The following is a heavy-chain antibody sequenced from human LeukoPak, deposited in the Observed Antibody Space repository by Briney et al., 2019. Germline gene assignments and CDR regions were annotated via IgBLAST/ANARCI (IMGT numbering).Heavy chain of an antibody. D-gene: IGHD6-19*01. CDR1: GGSISSYY. J-gene: IGHJ4*02. CDR2: IYYSGST. Sequence: SETLSLTCTVSGGSISSYYWSWIRQPPGKGLEWIGYIYYSGSTNYNPSLKSRVTISVDTSKNQFSLKLSSVTAADTAVYYCARDSSEWLVQGFDYWGQGTLVTVSS. CDR3: ARDSSEWLVQGFDY. V-gene: IGHV4-59*12.